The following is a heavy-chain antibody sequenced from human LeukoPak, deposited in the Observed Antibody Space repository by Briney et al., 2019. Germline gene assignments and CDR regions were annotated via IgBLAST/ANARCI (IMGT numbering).Heavy chain of an antibody. CDR2: ISGSGGST. D-gene: IGHD3-3*01. V-gene: IGHV3-23*01. CDR3: AKGSYYDFWSVGPWFDP. Sequence: PGGSLRLSCAASGFTFSSYAMSWVRQAPGKGLEWVSAISGSGGSTYYADSVKGRFTISRDNSKNTLYLQMNSLRAEDTAVYYCAKGSYYDFWSVGPWFDPWGQGTLVTVSS. J-gene: IGHJ5*02. CDR1: GFTFSSYA.